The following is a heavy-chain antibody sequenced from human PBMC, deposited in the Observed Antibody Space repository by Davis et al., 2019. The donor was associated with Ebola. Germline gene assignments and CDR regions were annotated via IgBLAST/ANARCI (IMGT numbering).Heavy chain of an antibody. CDR1: GGSIGSSY. J-gene: IGHJ4*02. D-gene: IGHD1-26*01. CDR2: IYYSESS. Sequence: SETLSLTCTVSGGSIGSSYWSWIRQPPGKGLEWIGYIYYSESSNYNPSLKSRVTISVDTSKNHFSLKLSSVTAADTAVYYCAKDGGSYYPYYFDYWGQGTLVTVSS. CDR3: AKDGGSYYPYYFDY. V-gene: IGHV4-59*01.